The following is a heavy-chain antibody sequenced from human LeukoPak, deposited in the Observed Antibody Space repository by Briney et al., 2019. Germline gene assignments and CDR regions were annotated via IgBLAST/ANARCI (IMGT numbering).Heavy chain of an antibody. V-gene: IGHV1-3*01. CDR3: ARSIGYSAYEFDY. CDR1: GYTFTTYA. CDR2: INPANGNT. J-gene: IGHJ4*02. D-gene: IGHD5-12*01. Sequence: GASVKVSCKASGYTFTTYAIHWVRQAPGQRLEWMGWINPANGNTKYSQNFQGRVTITRDTSANTAYMGVSSLKSEDTAVFYCARSIGYSAYEFDYWGQGTLVTVSS.